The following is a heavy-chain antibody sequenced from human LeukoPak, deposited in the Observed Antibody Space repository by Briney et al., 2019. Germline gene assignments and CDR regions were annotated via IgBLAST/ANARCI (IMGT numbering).Heavy chain of an antibody. Sequence: PGGSLRLSCAASGFTFSSYAMTWVRQAPGKGLEWVSSISSGSTYMYYADSVKGRFTISRDNAKNSLYLQMNSLKVEDTAVYYCARALTTDAYNSGYWGQGTLVSVS. CDR2: ISSGSTYM. CDR1: GFTFSSYA. V-gene: IGHV3-21*01. J-gene: IGHJ4*02. D-gene: IGHD5-24*01. CDR3: ARALTTDAYNSGY.